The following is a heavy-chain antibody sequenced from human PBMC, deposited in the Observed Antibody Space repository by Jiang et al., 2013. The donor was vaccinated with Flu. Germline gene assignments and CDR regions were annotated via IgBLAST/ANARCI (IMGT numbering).Heavy chain of an antibody. V-gene: IGHV5-51*01. CDR2: IYPGDSDT. Sequence: GAEVKKPGESLKISCKASGYSFTNHWIGWVRQMPGKGLECMGMIYPGDSDTRYSPSFQGQVTISADRSITTAYLQWSSLKASDTAMYYCARQGSGWYWENWFDPWGQGTLVTVSS. CDR1: GYSFTNHW. CDR3: ARQGSGWYWENWFDP. J-gene: IGHJ5*02. D-gene: IGHD6-19*01.